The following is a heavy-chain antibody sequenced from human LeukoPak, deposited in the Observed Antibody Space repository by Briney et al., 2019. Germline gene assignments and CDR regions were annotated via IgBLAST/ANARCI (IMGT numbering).Heavy chain of an antibody. J-gene: IGHJ4*02. Sequence: PSETLSLTCTVSGGSISSSKWWSWVRQPPGKGLEWIGEIYHSGSTNYNPSLKSRVTISVDKSKTQFSLKLSSVTAADTAVYYCARAPMVRGVITPYYFDYWGQGTLVTVSS. CDR2: IYHSGST. CDR1: GGSISSSKW. CDR3: ARAPMVRGVITPYYFDY. V-gene: IGHV4-4*02. D-gene: IGHD3-10*01.